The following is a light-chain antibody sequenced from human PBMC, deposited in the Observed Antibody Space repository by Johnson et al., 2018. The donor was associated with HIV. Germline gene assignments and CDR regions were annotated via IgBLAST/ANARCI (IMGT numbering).Light chain of an antibody. CDR1: SSNIGNDS. CDR3: GTWDSSLSAWFYV. J-gene: IGLJ1*01. CDR2: DNN. Sequence: QSVLTQPPSVSAAPGQRVTISCSGSSSNIGNDSVSWYQQLPGTAPELLIYDNNKRPSGIPDRFSGSKSGTSATLGITGLQTGDEADYYCGTWDSSLSAWFYVFGTGTKVTVL. V-gene: IGLV1-51*01.